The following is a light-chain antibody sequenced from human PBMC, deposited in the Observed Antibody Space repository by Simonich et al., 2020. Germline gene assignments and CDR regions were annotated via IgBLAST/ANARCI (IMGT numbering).Light chain of an antibody. V-gene: IGKV3D-20*01. J-gene: IGKJ4*01. CDR1: QSVSSSY. CDR3: QQYGSSPFT. Sequence: DIVMTQSPATLSFSPGERATLSCRASQSVSSSYLAWYQQKPGLAPRLLIYDASSRATGIPDRFSGSGSGTDFTLTISRLEPEDFAVYYCQQYGSSPFTFGGGTKVEIK. CDR2: DAS.